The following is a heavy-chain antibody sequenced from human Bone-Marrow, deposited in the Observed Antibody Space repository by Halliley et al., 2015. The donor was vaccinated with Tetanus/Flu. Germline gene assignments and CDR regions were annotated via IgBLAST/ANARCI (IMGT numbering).Heavy chain of an antibody. J-gene: IGHJ4*02. V-gene: IGHV3-15*01. D-gene: IGHD6-6*01. Sequence: KGLGWVGRIRNKADGGTTDYAAPVKGRFTISRDDSKNALYLQMNSLKVEDTGLYYCTGHASSWFWGQGTLVTVSS. CDR3: TGHASSWF. CDR2: IRNKADGGTT.